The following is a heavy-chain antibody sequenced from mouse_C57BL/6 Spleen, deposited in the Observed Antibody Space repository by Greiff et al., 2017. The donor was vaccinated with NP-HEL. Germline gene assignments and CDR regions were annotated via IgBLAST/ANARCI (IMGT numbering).Heavy chain of an antibody. V-gene: IGHV5-16*01. CDR3: AREMTTVVVTRGFDY. J-gene: IGHJ2*01. CDR2: INYDGSST. CDR1: GFTFSDYY. Sequence: EVQVVESEGGLVQPGSSMKLSCTASGFTFSDYYMAWVRQVPEKGLEWVANINYDGSSTYYLDSLKSRFIISRDNAKNILYLQMSSLKSEDTATYYCAREMTTVVVTRGFDYWGQGTTLTVSS. D-gene: IGHD1-1*01.